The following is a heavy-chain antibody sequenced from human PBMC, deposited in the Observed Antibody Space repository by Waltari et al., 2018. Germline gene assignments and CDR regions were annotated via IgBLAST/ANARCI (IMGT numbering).Heavy chain of an antibody. D-gene: IGHD1-7*01. CDR1: GFTFGRFY. CDR3: ARDQGPANFNWLDA. J-gene: IGHJ5*02. V-gene: IGHV3-48*03. CDR2: ISSAARTI. Sequence: EVRLVESGGTSVQPGGSLRLSCLASGFTFGRFYMNWGRQAPGKGPEWISYISSAARTIYYADSVKGRFTVSRDNGKNVLYLQMNNLRSEDTAMYYCARDQGPANFNWLDAWGQGTRVTVSS.